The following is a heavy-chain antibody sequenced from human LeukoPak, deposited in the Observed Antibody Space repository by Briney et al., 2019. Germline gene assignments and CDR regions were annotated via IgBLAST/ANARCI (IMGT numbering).Heavy chain of an antibody. D-gene: IGHD6-13*01. V-gene: IGHV5-51*01. J-gene: IGHJ4*02. Sequence: GESLKISCKGSGYSFTTYWIAWVRQMPGKGLEWMGIIYPGDSDTRYSPSFQGQVTFSADKSISTAYLQWSSLKASDTAMYYCVRRDTRIAAAQLDYWGQGTLVTVSS. CDR1: GYSFTTYW. CDR2: IYPGDSDT. CDR3: VRRDTRIAAAQLDY.